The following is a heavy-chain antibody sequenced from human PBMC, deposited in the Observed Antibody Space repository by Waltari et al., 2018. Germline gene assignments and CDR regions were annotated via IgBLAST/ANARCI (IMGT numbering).Heavy chain of an antibody. CDR2: RREKAHNYTT. D-gene: IGHD6-25*01. J-gene: IGHJ4*02. Sequence: EVQLVESGGGLVQPGGSLRLSCVSSGFSLSDYYRDWVRQAPGKGLEGGGRRREKAHNYTTEYAASVKGRFTISRDDSERSLVLELNGLKTEDSAVYYCARRYGSGHHFDYWGQGALVTVSS. V-gene: IGHV3-72*01. CDR1: GFSLSDYY. CDR3: ARRYGSGHHFDY.